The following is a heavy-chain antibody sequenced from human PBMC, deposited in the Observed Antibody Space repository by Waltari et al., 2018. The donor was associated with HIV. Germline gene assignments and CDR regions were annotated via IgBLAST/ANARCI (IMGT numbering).Heavy chain of an antibody. CDR1: GFTVSSHY. CDR3: ARARSSGWYDDY. V-gene: IGHV3-66*01. D-gene: IGHD6-19*01. Sequence: EVQLVESGGGLVQPGGSLRLSCAASGFTVSSHYMSWVRQGPGKWRKWGSVIYVGGRTYYAEAVKGRFTISRDNSKNTLYLQMNSLRAEDTAVYYCARARSSGWYDDYWGQGTLVTVSS. J-gene: IGHJ4*02. CDR2: IYVGGRT.